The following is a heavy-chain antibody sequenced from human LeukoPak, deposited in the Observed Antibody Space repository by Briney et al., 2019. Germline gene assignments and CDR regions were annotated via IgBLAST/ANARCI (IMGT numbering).Heavy chain of an antibody. CDR2: IGGSGGST. CDR3: AKSPIRDDSSGYWYYFDY. Sequence: PGRSLRLSCAASGFTFSTNAMAWVRQAPGKGLEWVSFIGGSGGSTYYADSVKGRFTISRDNSKNTLYLQMNSLRAEDTAVYYCAKSPIRDDSSGYWYYFDYWGQGTLVTVSS. D-gene: IGHD3-22*01. V-gene: IGHV3-23*01. CDR1: GFTFSTNA. J-gene: IGHJ4*02.